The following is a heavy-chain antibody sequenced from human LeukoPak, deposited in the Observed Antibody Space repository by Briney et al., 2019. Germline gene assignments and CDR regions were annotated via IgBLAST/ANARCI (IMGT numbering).Heavy chain of an antibody. CDR2: IYYSGST. D-gene: IGHD2-15*01. J-gene: IGHJ4*02. Sequence: PSETLSLTCTVSGGSISSYYWSWLRQPPGKGLEWIGYIYYSGSTNYNPSLKSRVTISVDTSKNQFSLKLSSVTAADTAVYYCARGYCSGGSCYIFDYWGQGSLVTVSS. V-gene: IGHV4-59*08. CDR1: GGSISSYY. CDR3: ARGYCSGGSCYIFDY.